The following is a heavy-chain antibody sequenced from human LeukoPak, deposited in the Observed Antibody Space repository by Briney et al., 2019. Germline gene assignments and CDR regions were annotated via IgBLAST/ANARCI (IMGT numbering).Heavy chain of an antibody. J-gene: IGHJ4*02. CDR3: ARDRGTVVTLEYFDY. CDR2: ISAYNGNT. Sequence: ASVKVSCEASGYTFTSYGISWVRQAPGQGLEWMGWISAYNGNTNYAQKLQGRVTMTTDTSTSTAYMELRSLRSDDTAVYYCARDRGTVVTLEYFDYWGQGTLVTVSS. V-gene: IGHV1-18*01. D-gene: IGHD4-23*01. CDR1: GYTFTSYG.